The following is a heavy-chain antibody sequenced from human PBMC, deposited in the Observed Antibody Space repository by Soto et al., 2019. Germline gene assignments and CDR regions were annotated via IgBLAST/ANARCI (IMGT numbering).Heavy chain of an antibody. J-gene: IGHJ4*02. V-gene: IGHV3-49*03. CDR1: GFTFGDYT. D-gene: IGHD5-18*01. Sequence: LRLSCITSGFTFGDYTMNWFRQAPGKGLEWVGLVKKKVHGGTTEYAASVRGRFTISRDDFKSIAYLQMNSLKVEDTAVYYCTREMDTNHWVHDYWGQGTLVTVSS. CDR2: VKKKVHGGTT. CDR3: TREMDTNHWVHDY.